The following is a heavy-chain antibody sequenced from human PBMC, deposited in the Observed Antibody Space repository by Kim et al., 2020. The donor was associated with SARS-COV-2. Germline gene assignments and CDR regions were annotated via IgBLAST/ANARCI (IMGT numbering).Heavy chain of an antibody. CDR3: AKDVDWDILTGYDFDY. D-gene: IGHD3-9*01. CDR2: ISYDGSNK. J-gene: IGHJ4*02. CDR1: GFTFSSYG. V-gene: IGHV3-30*18. Sequence: GGSLRLSCAASGFTFSSYGMHWVRQAPGKGLEWVAVISYDGSNKYYADSVKGRFTISRDNSKNTLYLQMNSLRAEDTAVYYCAKDVDWDILTGYDFDYWGQGTLVTVSS.